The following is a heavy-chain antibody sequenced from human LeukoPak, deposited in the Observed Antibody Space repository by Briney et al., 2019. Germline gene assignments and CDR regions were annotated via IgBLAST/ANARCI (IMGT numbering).Heavy chain of an antibody. CDR1: GYTFTIYA. J-gene: IGHJ4*02. CDR3: ARDRYGDGFAHLDY. Sequence: GASVKVSFKASGYTFTIYAIHWVRQAPGQGLELMGWTTPSGGTNYQQKFQGRVAITWDTSITTAYMDLSRLTSDDTAVYYCARDRYGDGFAHLDYWGQGALVTVSS. V-gene: IGHV1-2*02. CDR2: TTPSGGT. D-gene: IGHD5-24*01.